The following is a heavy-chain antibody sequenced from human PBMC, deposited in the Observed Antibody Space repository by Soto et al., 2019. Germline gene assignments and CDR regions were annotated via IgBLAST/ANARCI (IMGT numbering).Heavy chain of an antibody. CDR3: ARGEGGGYYMDV. V-gene: IGHV3-74*01. Sequence: EVLLVESGGGLVQPGGSLRLSCAASGFSFSTYWMHWVRQAPGEGLVWVSRINGDGTRTSYADSVKGPFTISRDNAKNTLYLEVNSLRAEDTAVYYCARGEGGGYYMDVWGKGTTVTVSS. J-gene: IGHJ6*03. D-gene: IGHD3-16*01. CDR1: GFSFSTYW. CDR2: INGDGTRT.